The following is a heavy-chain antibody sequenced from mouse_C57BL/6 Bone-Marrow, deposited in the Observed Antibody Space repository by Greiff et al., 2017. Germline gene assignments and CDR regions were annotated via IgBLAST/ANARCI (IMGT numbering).Heavy chain of an antibody. Sequence: QVQLQQPGAELVMPGASVKLSCKASGYTFTSYWMYWVKQRPGQGLEWIGEIDPSDSYTNYNQKFKGKSTLTEDKSSSTAYMQRSSLTSEDAAVYCGGLTVTPFAYWGQGTLVTVSA. CDR2: IDPSDSYT. V-gene: IGHV1-69*01. J-gene: IGHJ3*01. CDR1: GYTFTSYW. CDR3: GLTVTPFAY. D-gene: IGHD4-1*01.